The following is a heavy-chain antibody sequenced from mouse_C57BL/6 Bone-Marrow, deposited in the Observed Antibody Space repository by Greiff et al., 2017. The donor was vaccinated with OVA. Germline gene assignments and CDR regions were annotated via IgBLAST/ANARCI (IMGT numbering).Heavy chain of an antibody. Sequence: EVQLQQSGPGLVKPSQSLSLTCSVTGYSITSGYYWNWIRQFPGNKLEWMGYISYDGSNNYNPSLKNRISITRETSKNQFFLKLNSVTTEDTATYYCARDSSLYYGSSYDYWGQGTTLTVSS. CDR2: ISYDGSN. CDR1: GYSITSGYY. CDR3: ARDSSLYYGSSYDY. J-gene: IGHJ2*01. D-gene: IGHD1-1*01. V-gene: IGHV3-6*01.